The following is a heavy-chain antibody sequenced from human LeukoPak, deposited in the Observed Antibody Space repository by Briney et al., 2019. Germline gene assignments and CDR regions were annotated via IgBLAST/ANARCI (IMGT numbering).Heavy chain of an antibody. CDR3: ASRTGSYYPFDS. CDR1: GYSFSNYY. CDR2: MYPGGSDI. J-gene: IGHJ4*02. V-gene: IGHV5-51*01. Sequence: GASLKISCKGSGYSFSNYYIDWVRQMPGRGLEWMGVMYPGGSDISYSPSFQGQVTISADKSIDTAYLQWSSLKTSDSAMYYCASRTGSYYPFDSWGQGTLVTVSS. D-gene: IGHD1-26*01.